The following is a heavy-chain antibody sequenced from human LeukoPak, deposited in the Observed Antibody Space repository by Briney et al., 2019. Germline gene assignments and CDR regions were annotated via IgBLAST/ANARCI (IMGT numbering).Heavy chain of an antibody. J-gene: IGHJ4*02. Sequence: ASVKVSCKASGYTFTGYYIHWVRQAPGQGLEWMGRINPNSGGTNYALKFQGRVTMTRDTSISTAYMELSRLRSDDTAVYYCARENLYYGFDYWGQGTLVTVSS. V-gene: IGHV1-2*06. CDR1: GYTFTGYY. CDR2: INPNSGGT. CDR3: ARENLYYGFDY. D-gene: IGHD4-17*01.